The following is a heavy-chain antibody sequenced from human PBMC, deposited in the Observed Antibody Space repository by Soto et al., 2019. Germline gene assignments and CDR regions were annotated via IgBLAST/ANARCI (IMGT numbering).Heavy chain of an antibody. CDR3: ATGPYGDYVDEYYFDY. J-gene: IGHJ4*02. V-gene: IGHV1-69*13. CDR1: GGTFSSYA. CDR2: IIPIFGTA. D-gene: IGHD4-17*01. Sequence: SVKVSCKASGGTFSSYAISWVRQAPGQGLEWMGGIIPIFGTANYAQKFQGRVTITADESTSTAYTELSSLRSEDTAVYYCATGPYGDYVDEYYFDYWGQGTLVTVSS.